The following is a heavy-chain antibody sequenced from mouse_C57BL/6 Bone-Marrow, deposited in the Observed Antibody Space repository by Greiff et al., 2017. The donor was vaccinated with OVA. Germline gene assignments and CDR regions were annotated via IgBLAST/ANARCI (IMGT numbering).Heavy chain of an antibody. V-gene: IGHV3-6*01. D-gene: IGHD1-1*02. CDR3: ARDGTFYAMDY. CDR1: GYSITSGYY. Sequence: ESGPGLVKPSQSLSLTCSVTGYSITSGYYWNWIRQFPGNKLEWMGYISYDGSNNYNPSLKNRISITRDTSKHQFFLKLNSVTTEDTATYYCARDGTFYAMDYWGQGTSVTVSS. J-gene: IGHJ4*01. CDR2: ISYDGSN.